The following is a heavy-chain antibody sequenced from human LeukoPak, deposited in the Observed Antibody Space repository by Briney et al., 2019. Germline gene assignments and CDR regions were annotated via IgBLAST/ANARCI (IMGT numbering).Heavy chain of an antibody. CDR1: GFTFSNYW. J-gene: IGHJ6*03. V-gene: IGHV3-30*03. D-gene: IGHD3-10*01. CDR3: ARYGSGTPYYYYMDV. CDR2: ISYDGSNK. Sequence: GGSLRLSCAASGFTFSNYWMSWVRQAPGKGLEWEAAISYDGSNKKYADSVKGRFTISRDNAKNSLYLQMNSLRAEDTAVYYCARYGSGTPYYYYMDVWGKGTTVTISS.